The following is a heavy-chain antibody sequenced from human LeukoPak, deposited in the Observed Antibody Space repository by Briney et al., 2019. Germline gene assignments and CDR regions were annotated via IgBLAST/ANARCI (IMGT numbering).Heavy chain of an antibody. CDR3: ARVGSLYRYYFDY. V-gene: IGHV4-31*03. CDR1: GGSISSGGYY. CDR2: IYYSVST. D-gene: IGHD1-26*01. Sequence: SETLSLTCTVSGGSISSGGYYWSWIRQHPGKGLEWFGYIYYSVSTYYNPSLKSRVTISVDTSKNQFSLQLSSVTAADTAVYYCARVGSLYRYYFDYWGRGTLVTVSS. J-gene: IGHJ4*02.